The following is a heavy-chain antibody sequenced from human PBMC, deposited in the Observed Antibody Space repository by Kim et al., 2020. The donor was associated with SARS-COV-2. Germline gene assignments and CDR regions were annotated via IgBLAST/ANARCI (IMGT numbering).Heavy chain of an antibody. D-gene: IGHD4-17*01. V-gene: IGHV4-34*01. CDR2: FTHSGRI. CDR3: APINGGYSDFDY. Sequence: SETLSLTCAVYGGSLTSYYWSWIRQPPGKGLEWIGEFTHSGRIHYNPSLKSRLTISADTSRRQFSLTLSYVTAADTAVSYCAPINGGYSDFDYWGQGSLVTVSS. J-gene: IGHJ4*02. CDR1: GGSLTSYY.